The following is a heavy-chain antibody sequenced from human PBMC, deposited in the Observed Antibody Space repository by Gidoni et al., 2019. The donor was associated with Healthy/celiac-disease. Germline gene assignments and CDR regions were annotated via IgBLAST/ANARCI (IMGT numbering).Heavy chain of an antibody. V-gene: IGHV3-21*01. CDR1: GFTFSSYS. D-gene: IGHD3-3*01. CDR2: ISSSSSYI. CDR3: ARGEYDFWSGYPPSGMDV. Sequence: EVQLVESGGGLVKPGGSLRLSCAASGFTFSSYSMHWVRQAPGKGLEWVSSISSSSSYIYYADSVKGRFTISRDNAKNSPYLQMNSLRAEDTAVYYCARGEYDFWSGYPPSGMDVWGKGTTVTVSS. J-gene: IGHJ6*03.